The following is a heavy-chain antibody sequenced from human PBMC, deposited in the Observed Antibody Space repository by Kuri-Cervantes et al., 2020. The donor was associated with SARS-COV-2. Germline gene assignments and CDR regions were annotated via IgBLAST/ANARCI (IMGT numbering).Heavy chain of an antibody. CDR3: ARDGAELGHPPPDAFDI. CDR2: IYTSGST. D-gene: IGHD7-27*01. V-gene: IGHV4-39*07. Sequence: SETLSLTCTVSGGSISSSSYYWGWIRQPPGKGLEWIGRIYTSGSTNYNPSLKSRVTMSVDTSKNQFSLKLSSVTAADTAVYYCARDGAELGHPPPDAFDIWGQGTMVTVSS. CDR1: GGSISSSSYY. J-gene: IGHJ3*02.